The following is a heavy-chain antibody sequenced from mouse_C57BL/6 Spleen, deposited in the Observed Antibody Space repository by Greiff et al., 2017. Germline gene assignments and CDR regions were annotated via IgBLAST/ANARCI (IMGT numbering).Heavy chain of an antibody. CDR3: ARWVYDYDWYFDV. CDR1: GYTFTSYW. CDR2: IDPSDSET. V-gene: IGHV1-52*01. Sequence: VQLQQPGAELVRPGSSVKLSCKASGYTFTSYWMHWVKQRPIQGLEWIGNIDPSDSETHYNQKFKDKATLTVDKSSSTAYMQLSSLTSEDSAVYYCARWVYDYDWYFDVWGTGTTVTVSS. D-gene: IGHD2-4*01. J-gene: IGHJ1*03.